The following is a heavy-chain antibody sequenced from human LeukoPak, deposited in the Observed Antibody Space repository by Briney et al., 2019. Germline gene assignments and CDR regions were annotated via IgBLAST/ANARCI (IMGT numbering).Heavy chain of an antibody. J-gene: IGHJ6*03. Sequence: SETLSLTCTVSGGSISPYYWSWIRQPPGKGLEWIGCIFYSGSTDYSPYLKSRVTMSVDTSKNQFSLKLTSVTAADTAVYYCVRDALEGYYSYYYMDVWGRGTTVTVSS. CDR2: IFYSGST. CDR3: VRDALEGYYSYYYMDV. D-gene: IGHD1-1*01. CDR1: GGSISPYY. V-gene: IGHV4-59*01.